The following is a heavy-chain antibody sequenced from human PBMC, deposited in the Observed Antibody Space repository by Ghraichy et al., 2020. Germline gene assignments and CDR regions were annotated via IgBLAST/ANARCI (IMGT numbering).Heavy chain of an antibody. Sequence: SETLSLTCTVSGGSISSNNYYWGWIRQPPGKGLEWIGSIYYSGSTYYNPSLKSRLTISVDTSKNQLSLKLSSVTAADTAVYYCASTNNYYDSSGYTEFDYWGQGTLVTVSS. J-gene: IGHJ4*02. CDR3: ASTNNYYDSSGYTEFDY. V-gene: IGHV4-39*01. CDR1: GGSISSNNYY. D-gene: IGHD3-22*01. CDR2: IYYSGST.